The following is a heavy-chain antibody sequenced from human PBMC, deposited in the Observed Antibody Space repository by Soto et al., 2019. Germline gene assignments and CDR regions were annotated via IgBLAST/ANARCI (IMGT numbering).Heavy chain of an antibody. V-gene: IGHV4-34*01. CDR3: ARAGGSDTAMTKIDY. Sequence: SETLSLTCAVYGGSFSGYYWSWIRQPPGKGLEWIGEINHSGSTNYNPSLKSRVTISVDTSKNQFSLKLSSVTAADTAVYYCARAGGSDTAMTKIDYWGQGTLVTVSS. J-gene: IGHJ4*02. D-gene: IGHD5-18*01. CDR2: INHSGST. CDR1: GGSFSGYY.